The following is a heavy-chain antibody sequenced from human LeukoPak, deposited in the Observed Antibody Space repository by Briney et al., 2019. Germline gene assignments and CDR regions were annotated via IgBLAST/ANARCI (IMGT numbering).Heavy chain of an antibody. CDR1: GFTFSRDW. V-gene: IGHV3-74*01. CDR2: INGDGSST. CDR3: SSAHYDPTGY. D-gene: IGHD3-22*01. J-gene: IGHJ4*02. Sequence: GGSLRLSCAASGFTFSRDWMHWVRQAPGKGLVWVSRINGDGSSTSYADSVKGRFTISRDNAKNTLYLQMNSLRAEDTAAYYCSSAHYDPTGYWGQGTLVTVSS.